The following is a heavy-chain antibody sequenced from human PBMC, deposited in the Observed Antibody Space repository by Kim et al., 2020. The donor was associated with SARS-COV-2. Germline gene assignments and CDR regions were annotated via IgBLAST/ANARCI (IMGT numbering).Heavy chain of an antibody. CDR3: ARGRDYGGNSADFDY. D-gene: IGHD4-17*01. J-gene: IGHJ4*02. V-gene: IGHV6-1*01. Sequence: VTWSSRISISPDASKNQFSLQLKSVTPEDTAVYYCARGRDYGGNSADFDYWGQGTLVTVSS.